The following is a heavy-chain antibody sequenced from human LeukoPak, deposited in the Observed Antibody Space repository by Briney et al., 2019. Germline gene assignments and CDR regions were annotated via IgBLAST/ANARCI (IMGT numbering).Heavy chain of an antibody. CDR1: GFTFSSCG. CDR2: IWYDGSNK. Sequence: GGSLRLSCAASGFTFSSCGMHWVRQAPGKGLEWVAVIWYDGSNKYYADSVKGRFTISRDNSKNTLYLQMNSLRAEDTAVYYCARDQYGIAAAGKTFDYWGQGTLVTVSS. V-gene: IGHV3-33*01. CDR3: ARDQYGIAAAGKTFDY. J-gene: IGHJ4*02. D-gene: IGHD6-13*01.